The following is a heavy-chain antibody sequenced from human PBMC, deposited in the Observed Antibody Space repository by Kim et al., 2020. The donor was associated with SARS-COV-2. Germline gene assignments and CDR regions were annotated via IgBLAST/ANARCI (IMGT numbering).Heavy chain of an antibody. Sequence: TNYNPSLKSRDTISVDTSKTQFSLKLSSVTAADTAVYYCARAYGCNWFDPWGQGTLVTVSS. D-gene: IGHD4-17*01. CDR2: T. J-gene: IGHJ5*02. CDR3: ARAYGCNWFDP. V-gene: IGHV4-59*01.